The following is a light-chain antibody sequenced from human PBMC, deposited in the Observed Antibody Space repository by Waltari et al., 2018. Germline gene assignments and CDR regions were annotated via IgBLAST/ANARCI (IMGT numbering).Light chain of an antibody. CDR1: NIGGKS. V-gene: IGLV3-21*03. J-gene: IGLJ2*01. Sequence: SYVLTQPPSVSVAPGKTARITCGGNNIGGKSVHWYQQKPGHAPLLVIYDDRDRPSGIPERFSASNSGNTATLTISRVEGEDEADYYCQVWDTTSDHVVFGGGTQLTVL. CDR2: DDR. CDR3: QVWDTTSDHVV.